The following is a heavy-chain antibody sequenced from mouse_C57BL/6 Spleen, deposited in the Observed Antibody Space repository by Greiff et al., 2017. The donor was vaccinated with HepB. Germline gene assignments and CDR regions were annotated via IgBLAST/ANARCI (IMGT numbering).Heavy chain of an antibody. CDR1: GYTFTSYG. V-gene: IGHV1-81*01. Sequence: VQLQQSGAELARPGASVKLSCKASGYTFTSYGISWVKQRTGQGLEWIGEIYPRSGNTYYNEKFKGKATLTADKSSSTAYMELRSLTSEDSAVDFCARSGWDGGYAMDYWGQGTSVTVSS. CDR3: ARSGWDGGYAMDY. J-gene: IGHJ4*01. CDR2: IYPRSGNT. D-gene: IGHD4-1*01.